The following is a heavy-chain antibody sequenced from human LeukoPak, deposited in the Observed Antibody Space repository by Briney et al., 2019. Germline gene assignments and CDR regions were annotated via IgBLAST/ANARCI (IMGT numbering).Heavy chain of an antibody. V-gene: IGHV3-21*03. CDR1: GFTFSSYS. D-gene: IGHD3-22*01. CDR2: ISSSSSYI. J-gene: IGHJ4*02. CDR3: ARDGIVVVTDFDY. Sequence: GGSLRLSCAASGFTFSSYSMNWVRQAPGKGLEWVSSISSSSSYIYYADSVKGRFTISRDNAKNSLYLQMNSLRAEDTAVYYCARDGIVVVTDFDYWGQGTLVTVSP.